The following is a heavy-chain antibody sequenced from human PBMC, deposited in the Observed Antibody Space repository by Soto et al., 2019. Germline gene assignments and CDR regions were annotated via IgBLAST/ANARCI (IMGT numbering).Heavy chain of an antibody. V-gene: IGHV3-30*18. CDR1: GFTFSSYG. J-gene: IGHJ4*02. CDR3: AKDYYDYIWGSYRPHLPAGSDY. Sequence: PGGSLRLSCAASGFTFSSYGMHWVRQAPGKGLEWVAVISYDGSNKYYADSVKGRFTISRDNSKNTLYLQVNNLRAEDTAVYYCAKDYYDYIWGSYRPHLPAGSDYWGQGTLVTVSS. D-gene: IGHD3-16*02. CDR2: ISYDGSNK.